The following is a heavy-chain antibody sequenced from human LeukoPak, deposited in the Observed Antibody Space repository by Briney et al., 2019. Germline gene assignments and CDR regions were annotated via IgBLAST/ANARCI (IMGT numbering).Heavy chain of an antibody. D-gene: IGHD3-22*01. CDR3: ARVRSYFDTDAFDI. CDR1: GFDFEDYA. CDR2: ISWNSGAK. J-gene: IGHJ3*02. Sequence: PGRSLRLSCAASGFDFEDYAIHWVRQVPGKGLEWVSGISWNSGAKAYADSVRGRFTISRDNAKNSLYLQMNSLRAEDTAVYYCARVRSYFDTDAFDIWGQGTMVTVSS. V-gene: IGHV3-9*01.